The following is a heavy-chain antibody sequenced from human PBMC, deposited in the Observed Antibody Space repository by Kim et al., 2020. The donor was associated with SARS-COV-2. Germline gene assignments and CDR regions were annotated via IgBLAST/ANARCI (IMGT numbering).Heavy chain of an antibody. Sequence: YADSVKGRFTISRDNSKNTLYLQMNSLRAEDTAVYYCAKEIAVAAYYFDYWGQGTLVTVSS. V-gene: IGHV3-30*02. J-gene: IGHJ4*02. D-gene: IGHD6-19*01. CDR3: AKEIAVAAYYFDY.